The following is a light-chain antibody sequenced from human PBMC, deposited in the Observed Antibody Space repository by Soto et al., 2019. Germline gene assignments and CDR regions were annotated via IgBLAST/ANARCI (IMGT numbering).Light chain of an antibody. V-gene: IGKV3-20*01. CDR3: HQYDSSLT. J-gene: IGKJ1*01. CDR2: GAS. CDR1: QSVSSSF. Sequence: EIVLTQSPGSLSLSPGERATLSCRASQSVSSSFFAWYQQQPGQAPRLLIFGASVRATGVPDRFSGSGPGTDFTLTISRLEPEDFAVYYCHQYDSSLTFGQGTKVEI.